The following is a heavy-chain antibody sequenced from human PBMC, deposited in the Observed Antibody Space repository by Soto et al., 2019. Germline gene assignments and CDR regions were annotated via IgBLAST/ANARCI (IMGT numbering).Heavy chain of an antibody. CDR2: MNPNSGNT. V-gene: IGHV1-8*01. CDR1: GYTFTSYD. CDR3: ARGGFGEKRVVYYYYMDV. Sequence: DSVKDSCKAPGYTFTSYDINWVRQATGQGLEWMGWMNPNSGNTGYAQKFQGRVTMTRNTSISTAYMELSSLRSEDTAVYYCARGGFGEKRVVYYYYMDVWGKGTTVTVSS. D-gene: IGHD3-10*01. J-gene: IGHJ6*03.